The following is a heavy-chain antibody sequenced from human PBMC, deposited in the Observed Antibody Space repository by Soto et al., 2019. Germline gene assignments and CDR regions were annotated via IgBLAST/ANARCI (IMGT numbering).Heavy chain of an antibody. Sequence: SETLSLTCTVSGGSISSYYWSWIRQPPGKGLEWIGYIYYSGSTNYNPSLKSRVTISVDTSKNQFSLKLSSVTAADTAVYYCARGHNPNTAAWFDPWGQGTLVTVSS. D-gene: IGHD5-18*01. CDR3: ARGHNPNTAAWFDP. V-gene: IGHV4-59*01. CDR1: GGSISSYY. J-gene: IGHJ5*02. CDR2: IYYSGST.